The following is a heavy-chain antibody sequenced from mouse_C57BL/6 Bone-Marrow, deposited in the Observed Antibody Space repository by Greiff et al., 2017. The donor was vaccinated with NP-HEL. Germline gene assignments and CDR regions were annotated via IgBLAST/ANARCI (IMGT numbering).Heavy chain of an antibody. CDR1: GFTFSSYG. CDR3: ARLCLRGFAY. CDR2: ISSGGSYT. V-gene: IGHV5-6*01. D-gene: IGHD2-2*01. J-gene: IGHJ3*01. Sequence: EVQVVESGGDLVKPGGSLKLSCAASGFTFSSYGMSWVRQTPDKRLEWVATISSGGSYTYYPDSVKGRFTISRDNAKNTLYLQMSSLKSEDTAMYYCARLCLRGFAYWGQGTLVTVSA.